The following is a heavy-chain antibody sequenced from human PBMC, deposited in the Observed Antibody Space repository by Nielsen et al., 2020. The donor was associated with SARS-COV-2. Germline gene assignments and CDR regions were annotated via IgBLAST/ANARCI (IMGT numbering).Heavy chain of an antibody. J-gene: IGHJ6*02. D-gene: IGHD3-10*01. V-gene: IGHV3-21*01. Sequence: GESLKISCAASGFTFSSYSMNWVRQAPGKGLEWVSSISSSSSYIYYADSVKGRFTISRDNAKNSLYLQMNSLRAEDTAVYYCAKGSGSYYYGMDVWGQGTTVTVSS. CDR3: AKGSGSYYYGMDV. CDR2: ISSSSSYI. CDR1: GFTFSSYS.